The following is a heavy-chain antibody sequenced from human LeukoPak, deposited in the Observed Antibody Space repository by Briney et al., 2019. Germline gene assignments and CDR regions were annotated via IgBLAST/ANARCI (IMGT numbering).Heavy chain of an antibody. V-gene: IGHV3-23*01. D-gene: IGHD3-22*01. CDR1: GFTFSSFK. J-gene: IGHJ4*02. Sequence: AGGSLRLSCAASGFTFSSFKMTWVRQAPGKGLEWVSNIGGRGGSTFYADSVKGRFTISRDHSKNTVYLQMNSLRVEDTAVYYCARPNYYDASGYYYFDYWGQGTLVTVSS. CDR2: IGGRGGST. CDR3: ARPNYYDASGYYYFDY.